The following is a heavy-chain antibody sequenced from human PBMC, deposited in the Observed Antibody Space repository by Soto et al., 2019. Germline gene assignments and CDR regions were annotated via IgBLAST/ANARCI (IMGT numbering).Heavy chain of an antibody. D-gene: IGHD2-2*01. CDR3: ASFRYCISTSCRPGFVDY. Sequence: QVQLVESGGGVVQPGRSLRLSCAASGFTFSSYGMHWVRQAPGKGLEWVAVIWYDGSNKYYADSVKGRFTISRDNSKNTRYLQMNSLRAEDTAVYYCASFRYCISTSCRPGFVDYWGQGTLVTVSS. J-gene: IGHJ4*02. V-gene: IGHV3-33*01. CDR2: IWYDGSNK. CDR1: GFTFSSYG.